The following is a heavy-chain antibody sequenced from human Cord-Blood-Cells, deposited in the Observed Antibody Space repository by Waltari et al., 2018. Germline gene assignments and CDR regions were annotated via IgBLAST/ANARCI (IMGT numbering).Heavy chain of an antibody. J-gene: IGHJ4*02. CDR3: ASTGVITYYDFWSGYYFDY. Sequence: QVQLQESGPGLVKPSETLSLTCTVSGYSISSGYYWGWIRQPPGKGLEWIGSIYHRGSTSYNPSLKSRVTISVDTSKNQFSLKLSSVTAADTAVYYCASTGVITYYDFWSGYYFDYWGQGTLVTVSS. V-gene: IGHV4-38-2*02. CDR2: IYHRGST. D-gene: IGHD3-3*01. CDR1: GYSISSGYY.